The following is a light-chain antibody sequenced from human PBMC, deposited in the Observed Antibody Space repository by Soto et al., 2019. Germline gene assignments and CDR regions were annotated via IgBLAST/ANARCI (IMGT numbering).Light chain of an antibody. CDR1: QSISAY. Sequence: DIRMTQSPSSLSASVGDRVTITCRSGQSISAYLNWYQHKAGKPPKRLISGAASLQSGVPSRFSGSGSGTDFTLTINNLQPEDFATYYCQQSDSYPTISFGQGTRLEIK. CDR2: GAA. CDR3: QQSDSYPTIS. V-gene: IGKV1-39*01. J-gene: IGKJ5*01.